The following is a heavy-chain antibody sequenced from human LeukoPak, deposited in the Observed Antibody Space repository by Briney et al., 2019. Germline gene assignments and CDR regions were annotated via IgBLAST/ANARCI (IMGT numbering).Heavy chain of an antibody. Sequence: SGGSLRLSCAASGFPFSSYDMNWVRQAPEKGLEWVSVISGSGDTSYYADSVKGRFTISRDNSRDTVYLEMSSLRTEDTALYYCAKESPMIVVDPWGQGTLVIVSS. CDR3: AKESPMIVVDP. V-gene: IGHV3-23*01. CDR1: GFPFSSYD. J-gene: IGHJ5*02. CDR2: ISGSGDTS. D-gene: IGHD3-22*01.